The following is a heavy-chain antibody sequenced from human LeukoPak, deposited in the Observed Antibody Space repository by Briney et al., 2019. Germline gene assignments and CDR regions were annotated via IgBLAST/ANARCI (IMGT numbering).Heavy chain of an antibody. CDR2: VYSSGST. J-gene: IGHJ5*02. D-gene: IGHD2-15*01. V-gene: IGHV4-61*01. CDR3: ARGTYCSGGTCYSSNWFDP. CDR1: GGSVSTTNYY. Sequence: PSETLSLTCSVSGGSVSTTNYYWSWLRQPPGTGLEWFGYVYSSGSTKYNPSLKSPVTISLDTSKNQFSLKLNSVTAADTAVYYCARGTYCSGGTCYSSNWFDPWGQGTLVTVSS.